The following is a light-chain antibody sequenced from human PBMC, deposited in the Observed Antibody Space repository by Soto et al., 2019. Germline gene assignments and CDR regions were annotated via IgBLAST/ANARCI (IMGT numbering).Light chain of an antibody. CDR1: SSDVGAYNF. CDR2: EVT. V-gene: IGLV2-14*01. CDR3: KSRTTRNTLV. Sequence: QSVLTQPASVSGSPGQSITISCTGTSSDVGAYNFVSWYQQHPGKVPKLIIYEVTHRPSGVSSRFYGSRSGNTASLTISGLQAEDEADYYCKSRTTRNTLVFGGGTKLTVL. J-gene: IGLJ3*02.